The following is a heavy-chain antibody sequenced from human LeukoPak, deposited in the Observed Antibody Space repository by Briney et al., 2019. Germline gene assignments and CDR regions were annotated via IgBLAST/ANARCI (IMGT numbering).Heavy chain of an antibody. V-gene: IGHV3-66*01. CDR2: IYSGGST. CDR1: GFTFSSYS. CDR3: ARDGIRGVIISYAFDI. J-gene: IGHJ3*02. Sequence: GGSLRLSCAASGFTFSSYSLNWVRQAPGKGLEWVSLIYSGGSTYYADSVKGRFTISRDNSKNTLYLQMNSLRAEDTAVYYCARDGIRGVIISYAFDIWGQGTMVTVSS. D-gene: IGHD3-10*01.